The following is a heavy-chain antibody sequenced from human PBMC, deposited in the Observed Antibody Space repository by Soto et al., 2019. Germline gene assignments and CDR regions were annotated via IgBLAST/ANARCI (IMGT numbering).Heavy chain of an antibody. CDR3: QWLVAFDY. J-gene: IGHJ4*02. CDR2: IYSGGST. Sequence: GGSLRLSCAASGFTVSSNYMSWVRQAPGKGLEWVSVIYSGGSTYYADSVKGRFTISRDNSKNTLYLQMNSLRAEDTGVYDCQWLVAFDYWGQGTLVTVSS. V-gene: IGHV3-66*02. CDR1: GFTVSSNY. D-gene: IGHD6-19*01.